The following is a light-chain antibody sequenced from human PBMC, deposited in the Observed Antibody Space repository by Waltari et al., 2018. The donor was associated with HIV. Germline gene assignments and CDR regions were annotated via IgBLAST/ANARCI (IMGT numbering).Light chain of an antibody. Sequence: EIVMTQSPATLSVSPGEGATLSCRASQSVSSNLAGYQQRPGQTPRLLIFSTSTRATGVPARFSGSGSGTEFTLTISSLQSEDFSVYFCQQYNNWPLSLGQGTKLEIK. J-gene: IGKJ2*01. CDR3: QQYNNWPLS. CDR1: QSVSSN. CDR2: STS. V-gene: IGKV3-15*01.